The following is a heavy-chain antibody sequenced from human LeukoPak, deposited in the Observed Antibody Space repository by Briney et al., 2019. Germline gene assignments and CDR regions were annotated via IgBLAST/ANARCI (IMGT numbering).Heavy chain of an antibody. CDR2: IIPNSGGT. Sequence: ASVKVSCKASGYTFTGYYMHWVRQAPGQGLEWMGWIIPNSGGTNYAQKFQGRVTMTRDTSISTAYMELSRLRSDDKAVYYCATVQQQLVHDAFDIWGQGTMVTVSS. D-gene: IGHD6-13*01. CDR3: ATVQQQLVHDAFDI. CDR1: GYTFTGYY. J-gene: IGHJ3*02. V-gene: IGHV1-2*02.